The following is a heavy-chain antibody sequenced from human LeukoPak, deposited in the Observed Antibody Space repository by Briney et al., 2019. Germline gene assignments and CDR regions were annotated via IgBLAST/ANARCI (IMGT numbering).Heavy chain of an antibody. D-gene: IGHD3-10*01. CDR2: ISGSGGST. J-gene: IGHJ4*02. Sequence: GGSPRLSCAASGFTFSSYAMSWVRQAPGKGLEWVSAISGSGGSTYYADSVKGRFTISRDNSKNTLYLQMNSLRAEDTAVYYCVKTQDYYGSGSYDYWGQGTLVTVSS. V-gene: IGHV3-23*01. CDR1: GFTFSSYA. CDR3: VKTQDYYGSGSYDY.